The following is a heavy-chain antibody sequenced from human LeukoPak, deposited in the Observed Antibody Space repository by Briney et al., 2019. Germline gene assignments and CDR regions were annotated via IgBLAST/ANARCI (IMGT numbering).Heavy chain of an antibody. CDR3: ARVEAAAPFDY. D-gene: IGHD6-13*01. J-gene: IGHJ4*02. CDR1: GYTFTSYG. Sequence: ASVKVSCKASGYTFTSYGISWVRQAPGHGLEWMGWISAYNGNTNYAQKLQGRVTMTTDTSTSTAYMGLRSLRSDDTAVYYCARVEAAAPFDYWGQGTLVTVSS. CDR2: ISAYNGNT. V-gene: IGHV1-18*01.